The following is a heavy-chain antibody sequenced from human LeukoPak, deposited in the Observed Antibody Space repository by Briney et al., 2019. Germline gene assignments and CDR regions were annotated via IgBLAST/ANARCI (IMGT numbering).Heavy chain of an antibody. D-gene: IGHD3-10*01. CDR2: INHSGST. V-gene: IGHV4-34*01. CDR1: GGSFSGYY. J-gene: IGHJ3*02. CDR3: ARDSGSDAFDI. Sequence: SETLSLTCAVYGGSFSGYYWSWIRQPPGKGLEWIGEINHSGSTNYNPSLKSRVTISVDTSKNQFSLKLSSVTAADTAVYYCARDSGSDAFDIWGQGTMVTVSS.